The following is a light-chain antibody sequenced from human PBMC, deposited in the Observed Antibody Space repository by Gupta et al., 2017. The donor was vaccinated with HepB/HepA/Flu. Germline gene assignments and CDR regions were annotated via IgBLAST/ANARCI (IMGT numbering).Light chain of an antibody. Sequence: QSALTQPASVSGSPGQSITISCTGTSSDVGGYNYVSWFQQYPGEAPKLIIYDVSQRPSGVSHRFSGSKSGSTASLTISGLQVEDEADYYCCSYTRSANHVFGTGTKVTVL. CDR1: SSDVGGYNY. V-gene: IGLV2-14*03. CDR3: CSYTRSANHV. CDR2: DVS. J-gene: IGLJ1*01.